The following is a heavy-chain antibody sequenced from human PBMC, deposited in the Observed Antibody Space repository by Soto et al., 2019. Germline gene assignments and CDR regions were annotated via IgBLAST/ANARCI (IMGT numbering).Heavy chain of an antibody. CDR2: ILNSGSP. V-gene: IGHV4-30-4*01. J-gene: IGHJ4*02. CDR1: GASIQNGGYF. CDR3: AEGPTEEKVDS. Sequence: QVQLQESGPGLVRPSQTLSLTCSVSGASIQNGGYFWSWIRQYPGKGLEWIGHILNSGSPYNNPSLGRRVTISADTSMNQFSLALTSVTAADTAMYYCAEGPTEEKVDSWGQGILVTVSS.